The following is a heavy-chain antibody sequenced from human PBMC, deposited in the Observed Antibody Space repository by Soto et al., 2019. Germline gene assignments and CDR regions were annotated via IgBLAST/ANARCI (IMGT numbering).Heavy chain of an antibody. V-gene: IGHV1-24*01. CDR1: GSSIPVVS. CDR3: ATYYYDSSGSRRARDI. J-gene: IGHJ3*02. CDR2: FDPEDGET. Sequence: SCKNGGSSIPVVSRHRVRKEPGKGLEWMGGFDPEDGETIYAQKFQGRVSMTEDTSTDTAYMELSSLRSEDTAVYYCATYYYDSSGSRRARDIWGQGTRVTVS. D-gene: IGHD3-22*01.